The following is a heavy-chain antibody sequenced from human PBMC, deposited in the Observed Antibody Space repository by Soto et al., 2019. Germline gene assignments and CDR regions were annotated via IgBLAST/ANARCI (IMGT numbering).Heavy chain of an antibody. J-gene: IGHJ4*02. D-gene: IGHD3-10*01. CDR1: GVSINSAGYY. CDR2: IYYSGST. Sequence: QVQLQESGPGLVKTSKTLSLTCTVSGVSINSAGYYWTWVRQLPGKGLEWIGYIYYSGSTYYNPSLKIRLTISIDTSKNQFSLRLTSVTAADTAVYYCARYYYGSGSYSYFDYWGQGTLVAVSS. CDR3: ARYYYGSGSYSYFDY. V-gene: IGHV4-31*03.